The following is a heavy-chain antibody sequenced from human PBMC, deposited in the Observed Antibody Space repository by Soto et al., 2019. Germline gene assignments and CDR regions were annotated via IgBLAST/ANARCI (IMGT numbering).Heavy chain of an antibody. CDR2: TSGSADTT. V-gene: IGHV3-11*04. CDR3: ARARYSGFRVDS. CDR1: GFDVSDSY. J-gene: IGHJ5*01. D-gene: IGHD6-19*01. Sequence: GGALRLSCVASGFDVSDSYIAWIRQAPGKGLEWISYTSGSADTTYYADSVKGRFTMSRDNAKNSLYLQMSSLKRDATAVYYRARARYSGFRVDSWGQGTLVTVSS.